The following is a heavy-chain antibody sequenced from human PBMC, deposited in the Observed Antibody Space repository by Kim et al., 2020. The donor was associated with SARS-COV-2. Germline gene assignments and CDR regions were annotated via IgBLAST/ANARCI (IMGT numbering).Heavy chain of an antibody. CDR1: GFTFSSYA. V-gene: IGHV3-30-3*01. Sequence: GGSLRLSCAASGFTFSSYAMHWVRQAPGKGLEWVAVISYDGSNKYYADSVKGRFTISRDNSKNTLYLQMNSLRAEDTAVYYCARAPKQWELQGGGFDYWGQGTLVTVSS. J-gene: IGHJ4*02. D-gene: IGHD1-26*01. CDR3: ARAPKQWELQGGGFDY. CDR2: ISYDGSNK.